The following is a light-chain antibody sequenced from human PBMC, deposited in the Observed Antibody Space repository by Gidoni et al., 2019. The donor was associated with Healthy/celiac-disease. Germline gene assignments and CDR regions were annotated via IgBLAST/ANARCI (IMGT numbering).Light chain of an antibody. Sequence: QSVLTQPPSVSGAPGQRVTISCTGSSSNIWAGYDVHWYQQRPGTAPKLLIYGNSNRPAGVPDRFSGSKSGTSASLAITGLQAEDEADYYCQSYDSSLSGPWVFGGGTKLTV. CDR3: QSYDSSLSGPWV. J-gene: IGLJ3*02. CDR1: SSNIWAGYD. CDR2: GNS. V-gene: IGLV1-40*01.